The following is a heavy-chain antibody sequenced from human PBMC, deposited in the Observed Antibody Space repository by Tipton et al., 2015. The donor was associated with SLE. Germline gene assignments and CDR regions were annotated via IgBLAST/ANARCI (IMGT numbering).Heavy chain of an antibody. Sequence: SLRLSCAASGFTFSSYSMNWVRQAPGKGLEWVSYISSSSSTIYYADSVKGRFTISRDNAKNSLYLQMNSLRAEDTAVYFCARAMGYYDSMGDYWGQGTLVTVSS. D-gene: IGHD3-22*01. CDR2: ISSSSSTI. CDR3: ARAMGYYDSMGDY. J-gene: IGHJ4*02. V-gene: IGHV3-48*01. CDR1: GFTFSSYS.